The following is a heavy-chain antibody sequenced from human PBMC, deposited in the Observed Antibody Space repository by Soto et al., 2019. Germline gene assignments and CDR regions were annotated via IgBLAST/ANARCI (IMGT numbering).Heavy chain of an antibody. V-gene: IGHV1-3*01. CDR1: GYTFTSYA. J-gene: IGHJ6*04. CDR3: ARGEVLRFLEWLSPDYYYGMDV. Sequence: ASVKVSCKASGYTFTSYAMHWVRQAPGQRLEWMGWINAGNGNTKYSQKFQGRVTITRDTSASTAYMELSSLRSEDTAVYYCARGEVLRFLEWLSPDYYYGMDVWGKGTTVTVSS. CDR2: INAGNGNT. D-gene: IGHD3-3*01.